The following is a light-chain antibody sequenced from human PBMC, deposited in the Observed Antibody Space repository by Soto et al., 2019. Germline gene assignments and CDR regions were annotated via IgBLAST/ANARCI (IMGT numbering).Light chain of an antibody. Sequence: LQRPLSXYCTSASVGDSFHISGSARASIRRYLDWDQTRNVKSPNLLIYAASSLQSGVPSRFSGSGSGTDFTLTISSLQPEDFATYYRQQSYSTLTGGQGTQLEIK. J-gene: IGKJ5*01. CDR1: ASIRRY. V-gene: IGKV1-39*01. CDR3: QQSYSTLT. CDR2: AAS.